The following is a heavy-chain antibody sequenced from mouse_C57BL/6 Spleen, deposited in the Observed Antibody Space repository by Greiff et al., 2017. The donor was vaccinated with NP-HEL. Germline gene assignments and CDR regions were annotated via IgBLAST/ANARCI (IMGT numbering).Heavy chain of an antibody. V-gene: IGHV1-26*01. D-gene: IGHD4-1*01. J-gene: IGHJ3*01. CDR3: ARSGGPLTGTFAY. CDR2: INPNNGGT. Sequence: EVQLQQSGPELVKPGASVKISCKASGYTFTDYYMNWVKQSHGKSLEWIGDINPNNGGTSYNQKFKGKATLTVDKSSSTAYMELRSLTSEDSAVYYCARSGGPLTGTFAYWGQGTLVTVSA. CDR1: GYTFTDYY.